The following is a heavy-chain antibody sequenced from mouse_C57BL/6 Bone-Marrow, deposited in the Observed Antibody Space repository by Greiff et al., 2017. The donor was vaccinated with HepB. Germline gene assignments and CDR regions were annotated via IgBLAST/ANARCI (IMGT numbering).Heavy chain of an antibody. Sequence: QVQLQQPGAELVKPGASVKLSCKASGYTFTSYWMQWVKQRPGQGLEWIGEIDPSDSYTNYNQKFKGKATLTVDTSSSTAYMQLSSLTSEDSAVYYCAREELLRWYFDVWGTGTTVTVSS. V-gene: IGHV1-50*01. CDR2: IDPSDSYT. CDR1: GYTFTSYW. D-gene: IGHD1-1*01. J-gene: IGHJ1*03. CDR3: AREELLRWYFDV.